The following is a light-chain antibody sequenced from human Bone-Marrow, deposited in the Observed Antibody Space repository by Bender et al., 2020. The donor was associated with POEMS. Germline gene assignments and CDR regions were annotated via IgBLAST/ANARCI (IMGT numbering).Light chain of an antibody. V-gene: IGLV2-23*01. CDR3: CSYAGPNTLI. Sequence: QSALTQPASVSGSPGQSITISCSGASSDVGSYNLVSWYQQHPGKAPKLMIYEGSKRPSGVSDRFYGSKSASTASLTIFGLQADDEAEYYCCSYAGPNTLIFGGGTKLTVL. CDR1: SSDVGSYNL. CDR2: EGS. J-gene: IGLJ2*01.